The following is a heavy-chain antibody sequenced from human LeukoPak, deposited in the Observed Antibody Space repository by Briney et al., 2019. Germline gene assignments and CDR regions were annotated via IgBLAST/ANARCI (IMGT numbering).Heavy chain of an antibody. D-gene: IGHD3-22*01. CDR2: IYYSGST. J-gene: IGHJ4*02. V-gene: IGHV4-59*08. Sequence: SETLSLTCTVSGGSISSYYWSWIRQPPGKGLEWIGYIYYSGSTNYNPSLKSRVTISVDTSKNQFSLKLSSVTAADTAVYYCARLPRSYYDSRGYPLYFDYWGQGTLVTVSS. CDR3: ARLPRSYYDSRGYPLYFDY. CDR1: GGSISSYY.